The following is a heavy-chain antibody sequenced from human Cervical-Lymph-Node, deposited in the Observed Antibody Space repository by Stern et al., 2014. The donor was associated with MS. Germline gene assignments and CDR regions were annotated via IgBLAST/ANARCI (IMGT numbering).Heavy chain of an antibody. CDR2: IGTAGDT. CDR1: GFTFSSYD. J-gene: IGHJ6*02. D-gene: IGHD4-17*01. V-gene: IGHV3-13*01. Sequence: EDQLVESGGGLVQPGGSLRLSCAASGFTFSSYDMHWVRQATGKGLEWVSAIGTAGDTYYPGSVKGRFTISRENAKNSLYLQMNSLRAGDTAVYYCARDYGDYGMDVWGQGTTVTVSS. CDR3: ARDYGDYGMDV.